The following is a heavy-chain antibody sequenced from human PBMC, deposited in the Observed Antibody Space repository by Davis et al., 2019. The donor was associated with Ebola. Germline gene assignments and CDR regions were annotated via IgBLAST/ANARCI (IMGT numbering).Heavy chain of an antibody. V-gene: IGHV3-30*18. Sequence: GESLKISCAASGFTFSSYGMHWVRQAPGKGLEWVAVISYDGSNKYYADSVKGRFTISRDNSKNTLYLQMNSLRAEDTAVYYCAKQGSRGQKPVCVDYWGQGTLVTVSS. J-gene: IGHJ4*02. D-gene: IGHD2-21*01. CDR2: ISYDGSNK. CDR1: GFTFSSYG. CDR3: AKQGSRGQKPVCVDY.